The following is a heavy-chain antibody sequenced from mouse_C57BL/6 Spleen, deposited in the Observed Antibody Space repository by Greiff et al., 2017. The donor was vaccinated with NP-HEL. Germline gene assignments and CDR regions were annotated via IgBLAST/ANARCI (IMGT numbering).Heavy chain of an antibody. D-gene: IGHD2-4*01. CDR1: GYTFTDYY. CDR3: AMAERLRRFAY. V-gene: IGHV1-26*01. Sequence: EVQLQQSGPELVKPGASVKISCKASGYTFTDYYMNWVKQSHGKSLEWIGDINPNNGGTSYNQKFKGKATLTVDKSSSTAYMELRSLTSEDSAVYYCAMAERLRRFAYWGQGTLVTVSA. J-gene: IGHJ3*01. CDR2: INPNNGGT.